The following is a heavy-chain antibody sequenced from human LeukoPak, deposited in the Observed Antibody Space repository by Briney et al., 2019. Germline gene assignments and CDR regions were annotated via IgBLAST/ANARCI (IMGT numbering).Heavy chain of an antibody. Sequence: SETLSLTCAVSGYSISSGYYWGWIRQPPGEGLEWIGSIYHSGSTYYNPSLKSRVTISVDTSKNQFSLKLSSVTAADTAVYYCAREWISGYNWFDPWGQGTLVTVSS. V-gene: IGHV4-38-2*02. CDR2: IYHSGST. CDR3: AREWISGYNWFDP. J-gene: IGHJ5*02. CDR1: GYSISSGYY. D-gene: IGHD5-12*01.